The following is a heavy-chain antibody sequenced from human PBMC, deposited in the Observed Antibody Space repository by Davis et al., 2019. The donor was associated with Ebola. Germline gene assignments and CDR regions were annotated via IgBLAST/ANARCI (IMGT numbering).Heavy chain of an antibody. Sequence: GSLRLSCAVYGGSFSGYYWSWIRQPPGKGLEWIGEINHSGSTNYNPSLKSRVTISVDTSKNQFSLKLSSVTAADTAVYYCARGLYPWELDYWGQGTLVTVSS. D-gene: IGHD1-1*01. J-gene: IGHJ4*02. CDR2: INHSGST. CDR1: GGSFSGYY. V-gene: IGHV4-34*01. CDR3: ARGLYPWELDY.